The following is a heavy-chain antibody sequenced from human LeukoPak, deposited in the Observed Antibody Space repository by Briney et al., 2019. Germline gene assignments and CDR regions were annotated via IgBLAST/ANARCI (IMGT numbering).Heavy chain of an antibody. CDR3: AKDANPYPVAALFG. J-gene: IGHJ4*02. Sequence: PGGSLRLSCAASGFTFDDYAMHWVRQAPGKGLEWVSGISWNSGSIGYADSVKGRFTISRDNAKNSLYLQMNSLRAEDTALYYCAKDANPYPVAALFGWGQGTLVTVSS. CDR2: ISWNSGSI. CDR1: GFTFDDYA. V-gene: IGHV3-9*01. D-gene: IGHD2-15*01.